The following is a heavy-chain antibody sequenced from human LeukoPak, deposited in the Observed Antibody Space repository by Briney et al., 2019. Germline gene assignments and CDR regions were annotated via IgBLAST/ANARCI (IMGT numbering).Heavy chain of an antibody. D-gene: IGHD1-26*01. V-gene: IGHV3-30*02. CDR2: IRYDGSNK. Sequence: GGPLRLSCAASGFTFSSYGMHWVRQAPGKGLEWVAFIRYDGSNKYYADSVKGRFTISRDNSKNTLYLQMNSLRAEDTAVYYCAKDVGSWAPTPGADYWGQGTLVTVSP. CDR1: GFTFSSYG. CDR3: AKDVGSWAPTPGADY. J-gene: IGHJ4*02.